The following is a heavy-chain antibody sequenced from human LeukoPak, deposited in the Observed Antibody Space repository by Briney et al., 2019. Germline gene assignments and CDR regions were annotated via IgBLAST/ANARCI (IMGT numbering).Heavy chain of an antibody. CDR1: GFISSSYD. CDR2: ISGSGDAT. CDR3: AYSNYWYPVDY. J-gene: IGHJ4*02. V-gene: IGHV3-23*01. D-gene: IGHD4-11*01. Sequence: SGRSLTLSCTASGFISSSYDMRWVRQATGKGLEWVTSISGSGDATYYADSVQGMFTISRENYKHTLSLQMHAQRAEHTDIYYCAYSNYWYPVDYWGQGTLVTVSS.